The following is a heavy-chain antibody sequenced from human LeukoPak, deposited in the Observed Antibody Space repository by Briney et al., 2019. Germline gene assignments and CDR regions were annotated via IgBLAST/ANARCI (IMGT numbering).Heavy chain of an antibody. CDR1: GFTCSSYW. D-gene: IGHD5-18*01. CDR3: ARDLSGVAGYTYGRGIDY. J-gene: IGHJ4*02. V-gene: IGHV3-7*01. CDR2: IKKDGSEK. Sequence: PGGSLRLSCAASGFTCSSYWMSWVRQAPGKGLEWVANIKKDGSEKYYVDSVKGRFTISRDNAKTSLYLQMNSLRAEDTAVYYCARDLSGVAGYTYGRGIDYWGQGTLVTVSS.